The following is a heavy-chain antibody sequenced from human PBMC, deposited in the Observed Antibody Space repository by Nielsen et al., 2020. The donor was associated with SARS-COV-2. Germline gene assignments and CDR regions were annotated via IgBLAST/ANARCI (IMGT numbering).Heavy chain of an antibody. CDR2: ISWNSGSI. CDR3: AKDQALLWFGELSGGMDV. CDR1: GFTFDDYA. Sequence: SLKISCAASGFTFDDYAMHWVRQAPGKGLEWVSGISWNSGSIGYADSVKGRFTISRDNAKNSLYLQMNSLRAEDTALYYCAKDQALLWFGELSGGMDVWGQGTTVTVSS. D-gene: IGHD3-10*01. J-gene: IGHJ6*02. V-gene: IGHV3-9*01.